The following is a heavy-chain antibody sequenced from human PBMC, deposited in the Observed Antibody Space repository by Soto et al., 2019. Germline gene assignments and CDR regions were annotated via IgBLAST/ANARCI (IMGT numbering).Heavy chain of an antibody. CDR2: IYYSGST. CDR1: GESISCAIYY. Sequence: SDTLSLTYIVSGESISCAIYYWGWIRQPPGKGLEWIGSIYYSGSTYYNPSLKSRVTISVDRSKNQFSLKLSSVTAADTAVYYCARTPDIWGQGTMVT. J-gene: IGHJ3*02. CDR3: ARTPDI. V-gene: IGHV4-39*07.